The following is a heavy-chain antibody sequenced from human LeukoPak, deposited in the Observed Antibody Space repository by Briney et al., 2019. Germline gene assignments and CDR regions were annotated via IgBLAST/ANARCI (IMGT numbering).Heavy chain of an antibody. CDR1: GGSFSGYY. V-gene: IGHV4-34*01. Sequence: SETLSLTCAVYGGSFSGYYWSWIRQPPGKGLEWIGEINHSGSTNYNPSLKSRVTISVDTSKNQFSLKLSSVTAADTAVYYCARGSVTMVRGVIRPSYYYYGMDVWGQGTTVTVSS. D-gene: IGHD3-10*01. CDR3: ARGSVTMVRGVIRPSYYYYGMDV. CDR2: INHSGST. J-gene: IGHJ6*02.